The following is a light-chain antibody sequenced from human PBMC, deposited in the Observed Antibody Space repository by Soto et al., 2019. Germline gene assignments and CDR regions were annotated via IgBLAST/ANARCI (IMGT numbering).Light chain of an antibody. CDR2: AAS. CDR3: LQDYNYPLT. V-gene: IGKV1-6*01. J-gene: IGKJ4*01. CDR1: QSISSY. Sequence: IQMTQSPSTLSGSVGDRVTITCRASQSISSYLNWYQQKPGKAPKLLIYAASSLQSGVPSRFSGSGSGTDFTLTISSLQPEDFATYYCLQDYNYPLTFGGGTKVDI.